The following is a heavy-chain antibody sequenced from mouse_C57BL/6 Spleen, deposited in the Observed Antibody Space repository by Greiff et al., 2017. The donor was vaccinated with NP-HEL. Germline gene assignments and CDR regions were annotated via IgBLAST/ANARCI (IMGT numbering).Heavy chain of an antibody. J-gene: IGHJ3*01. CDR3: TRSYGSSYGFAY. D-gene: IGHD1-1*01. CDR1: GFTFSDAW. V-gene: IGHV6-6*01. Sequence: EVKLMESGGGLVQPGGSMKLSCAASGFTFSDAWMDWVRQSPEKGLVWVAEIRNKANNPATYYAESVKGRFTISRDKSKSRVYLQMNSVTAEDTGIYYCTRSYGSSYGFAYWGQGTLVTVSA. CDR2: IRNKANNPAT.